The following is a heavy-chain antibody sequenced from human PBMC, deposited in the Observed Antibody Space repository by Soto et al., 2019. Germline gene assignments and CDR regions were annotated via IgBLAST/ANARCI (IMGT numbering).Heavy chain of an antibody. V-gene: IGHV4-30-4*01. Sequence: SETLSLTCTVSGGSISSGDYYWSWIRQPPGKGLEWIGYIYYSGSTYYNPSLKSRVTISVDRSKNQFSLKLSSVTAADTAVYYCARSLVRYGFDYWGQGTLVTVSS. CDR2: IYYSGST. CDR1: GGSISSGDYY. CDR3: ARSLVRYGFDY. D-gene: IGHD6-6*01. J-gene: IGHJ4*02.